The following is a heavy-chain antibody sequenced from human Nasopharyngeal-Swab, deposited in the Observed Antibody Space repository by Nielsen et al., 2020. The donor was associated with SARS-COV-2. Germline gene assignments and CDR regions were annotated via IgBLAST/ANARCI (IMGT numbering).Heavy chain of an antibody. D-gene: IGHD2-21*02. J-gene: IGHJ4*02. Sequence: SLKISCAASGFTFDDYAMHWVRQAPGKGLEWVSGISWNSGSIGYADSVKGRFTISRDNAKNSLYLQMNSLRAEDTATYYCARGCDTDCYRVDSWGQGTLVTVSS. CDR2: ISWNSGSI. CDR1: GFTFDDYA. CDR3: ARGCDTDCYRVDS. V-gene: IGHV3-9*01.